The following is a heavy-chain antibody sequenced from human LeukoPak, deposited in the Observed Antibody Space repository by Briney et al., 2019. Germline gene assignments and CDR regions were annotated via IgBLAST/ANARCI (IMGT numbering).Heavy chain of an antibody. V-gene: IGHV4-4*07. Sequence: SETLSLTCIVSGGSISSYYWSWIRQPAGKGLEWIGRMYTSGTTNYNPSLKSRVTISVDTSKNQFSLKLSSVTAADTAVYYCARSKGATIEGNRDYWGQGTLVTVSS. CDR1: GGSISSYY. CDR2: MYTSGTT. D-gene: IGHD5-24*01. J-gene: IGHJ4*02. CDR3: ARSKGATIEGNRDY.